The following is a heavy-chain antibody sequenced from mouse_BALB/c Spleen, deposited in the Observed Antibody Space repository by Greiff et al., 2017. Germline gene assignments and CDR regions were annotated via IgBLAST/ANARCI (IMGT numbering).Heavy chain of an antibody. CDR3: ARLAYYSYDGHY. V-gene: IGHV1-82*01. D-gene: IGHD2-12*01. CDR2: IYPGDGDT. J-gene: IGHJ4*01. Sequence: VQLQQSGPELVKPGASVKISCKASGYAFSSSWMNWVKQRPGQGLEWIGRIYPGDGDTNYTGKFKGKATLTADKSSSTAYMQLSSLTSVDSAFYFCARLAYYSYDGHYWGQGTSVTVSS. CDR1: GYAFSSSW.